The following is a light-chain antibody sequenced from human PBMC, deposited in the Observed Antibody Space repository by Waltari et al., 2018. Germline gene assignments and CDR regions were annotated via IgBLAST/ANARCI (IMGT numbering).Light chain of an antibody. V-gene: IGLV2-11*01. CDR1: SNDVGAYNY. Sequence: QSALTKPRSVSGSPGQSVTISCTGTSNDVGAYNYVSWHQQHPGKAPKLMIYDVSTRPSGVPDRCSASKSGNTASLTISGLQAEDEADYYCCSYTGTYTHWVFGGGTKLTVL. CDR3: CSYTGTYTHWV. J-gene: IGLJ3*02. CDR2: DVS.